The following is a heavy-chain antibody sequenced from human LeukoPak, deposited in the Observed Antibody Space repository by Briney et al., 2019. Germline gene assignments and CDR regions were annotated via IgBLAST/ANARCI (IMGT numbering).Heavy chain of an antibody. Sequence: GGSLRLSCAASGFTFSSYSMNWVRRAPGKGLEWVSSISSSSSYIYYADSVKGRFTISRDNAKNSLYLQMNSLRAEDTAVYYCARDGELERVDAFDIWGQGTMVTVSS. J-gene: IGHJ3*02. V-gene: IGHV3-21*01. D-gene: IGHD1-1*01. CDR1: GFTFSSYS. CDR3: ARDGELERVDAFDI. CDR2: ISSSSSYI.